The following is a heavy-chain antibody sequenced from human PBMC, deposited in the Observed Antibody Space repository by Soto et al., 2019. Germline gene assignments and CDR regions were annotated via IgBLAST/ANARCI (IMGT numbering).Heavy chain of an antibody. V-gene: IGHV1-2*04. Sequence: ASVKVSCKASGYTFTGYYMHWVRQAPGQGLEWMGWINPNSGGTNYAQKFQGWVTMTRDTSISTAYMELNRLRSDDTAVYYCARGYSSSWYVPFDYWGQGTLVTVSS. CDR3: ARGYSSSWYVPFDY. J-gene: IGHJ4*02. D-gene: IGHD6-13*01. CDR2: INPNSGGT. CDR1: GYTFTGYY.